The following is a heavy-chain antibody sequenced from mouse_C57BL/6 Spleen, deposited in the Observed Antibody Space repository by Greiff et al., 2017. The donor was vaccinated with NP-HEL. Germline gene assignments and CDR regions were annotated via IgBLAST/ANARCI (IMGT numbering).Heavy chain of an antibody. CDR1: GYTFTSYG. CDR2: IYPRSGNT. CDR3: ARGDIYYDYDGPAWFAY. J-gene: IGHJ3*01. V-gene: IGHV1-81*01. Sequence: QVQLKESGAELARPGASVKLSCKASGYTFTSYGISWVKQRTGQGLEWIGEIYPRSGNTYYNEKFKGKATLTADKSSSTAYMELRSLTSEDSAVYFCARGDIYYDYDGPAWFAYWGQGTLVTVSA. D-gene: IGHD2-4*01.